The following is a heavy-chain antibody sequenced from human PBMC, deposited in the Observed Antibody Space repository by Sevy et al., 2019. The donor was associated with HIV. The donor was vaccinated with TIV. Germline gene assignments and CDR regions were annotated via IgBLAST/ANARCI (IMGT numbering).Heavy chain of an antibody. Sequence: GGSLRLSCAASGFSFSSYAMSWVRQAPGKGLEWVSTISGSGGNTYYADSVKGRFTISRDNSKNTLYLQMNSLRAEDTAVYYCAKDRVGNGNSDYFDYWGQGTLVTVSS. V-gene: IGHV3-23*01. J-gene: IGHJ4*02. D-gene: IGHD1-26*01. CDR2: ISGSGGNT. CDR3: AKDRVGNGNSDYFDY. CDR1: GFSFSSYA.